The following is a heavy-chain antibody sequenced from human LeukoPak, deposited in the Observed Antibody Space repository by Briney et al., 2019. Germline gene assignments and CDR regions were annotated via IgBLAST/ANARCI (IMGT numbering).Heavy chain of an antibody. V-gene: IGHV3-21*01. CDR2: ISSSSSYI. Sequence: GGSLRLSCAASGFTFSSYSMNWVRQAPGKGLEWVSSISSSSSYIYYADSVKGRFTISRDNAKNSLYLQMNSLRAEDTAVYYCARRSAAGGHYFDYWGQGTLVTVSS. J-gene: IGHJ4*02. CDR3: ARRSAAGGHYFDY. CDR1: GFTFSSYS. D-gene: IGHD6-13*01.